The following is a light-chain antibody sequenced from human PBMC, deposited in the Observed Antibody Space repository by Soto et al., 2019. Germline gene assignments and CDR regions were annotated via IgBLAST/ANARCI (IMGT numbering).Light chain of an antibody. J-gene: IGKJ1*01. Sequence: DIQMTQSPSTLSASVGDRVTITCRASQSISSWLAWYQQKPGKAPKLLIYKASSLEVGVPSRFSGSGSATEFTLTITSLQPDDFATYYCQQYNSFSWTFGQGTKVEIK. CDR3: QQYNSFSWT. CDR2: KAS. CDR1: QSISSW. V-gene: IGKV1-5*03.